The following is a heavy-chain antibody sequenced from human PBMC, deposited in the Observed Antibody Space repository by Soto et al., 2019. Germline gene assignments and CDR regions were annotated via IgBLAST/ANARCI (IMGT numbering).Heavy chain of an antibody. Sequence: GGSLRLSCAASGFTFSSYAMSWVRQAPGKGLEWVSAISGSGGSTYYADSVKGRFTISRDNSKNTLYLQMNSLRAEDTAVYYCAKAGRYYGSGSYYEFDYWGQGTLVTVSS. J-gene: IGHJ4*02. CDR1: GFTFSSYA. CDR2: ISGSGGST. V-gene: IGHV3-23*01. D-gene: IGHD3-10*01. CDR3: AKAGRYYGSGSYYEFDY.